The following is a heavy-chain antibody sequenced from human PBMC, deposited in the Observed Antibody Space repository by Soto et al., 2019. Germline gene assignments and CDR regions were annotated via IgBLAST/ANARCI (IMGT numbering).Heavy chain of an antibody. J-gene: IGHJ6*02. D-gene: IGHD1-26*01. V-gene: IGHV3-33*01. CDR3: ARVKVGATYGMDV. Sequence: GGSLRLSCAASGFTFSSYGMHWVRQAPGKGLEWVAVIWYDGSNKYYADSVKGRFTISRDNSKNTLYLQMNSLRAEDTAVYYCARVKVGATYGMDVWGQGTTVTVSS. CDR2: IWYDGSNK. CDR1: GFTFSSYG.